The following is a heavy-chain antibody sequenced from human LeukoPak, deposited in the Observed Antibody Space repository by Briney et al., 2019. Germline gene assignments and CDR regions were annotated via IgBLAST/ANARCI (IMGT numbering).Heavy chain of an antibody. Sequence: SETLSLTCSVSGGSISSYYWSGIRQPPGKGLEWIGYIHYSGSTNYNPSLKSRVTISVDTSKNQFSLKLSSVTAADTAVYYCARDDSTGLEGVWGQGTLVTVSS. CDR1: GGSISSYY. CDR3: ARDDSTGLEGV. CDR2: IHYSGST. J-gene: IGHJ4*02. V-gene: IGHV4-59*01. D-gene: IGHD3-22*01.